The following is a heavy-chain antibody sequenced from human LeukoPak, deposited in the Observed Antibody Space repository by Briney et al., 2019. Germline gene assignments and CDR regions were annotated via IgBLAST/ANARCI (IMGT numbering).Heavy chain of an antibody. D-gene: IGHD5-24*01. Sequence: SVKVSCKASGGTFSSYAISWVRQAPGQGLEWMGGIIPIFGTANYAQKFQGRVTITADESTSTAYMELSSLRSEDTAVYYCARLAEEMATISEAFDIWGQGTMVTVSS. CDR2: IIPIFGTA. J-gene: IGHJ3*02. V-gene: IGHV1-69*13. CDR3: ARLAEEMATISEAFDI. CDR1: GGTFSSYA.